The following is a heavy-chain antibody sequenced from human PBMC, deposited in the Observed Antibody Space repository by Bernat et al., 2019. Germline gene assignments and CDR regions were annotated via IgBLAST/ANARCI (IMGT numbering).Heavy chain of an antibody. Sequence: EVQLLESGGGLVQPGGSLRLSCAAPGFTFSSYAMSWVRQAPGKGLGWVSAISGSGGSTYYADSVKGRFTISRDNSKNTLYLQMNSLRAEDTAVYYCAKDLARYSSSSYAFDIWGQGTMVTVSS. CDR1: GFTFSSYA. D-gene: IGHD6-6*01. CDR2: ISGSGGST. CDR3: AKDLARYSSSSYAFDI. J-gene: IGHJ3*02. V-gene: IGHV3-23*01.